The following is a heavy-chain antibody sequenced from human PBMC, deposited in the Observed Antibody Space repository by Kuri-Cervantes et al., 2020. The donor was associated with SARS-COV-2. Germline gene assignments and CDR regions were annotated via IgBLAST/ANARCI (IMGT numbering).Heavy chain of an antibody. J-gene: IGHJ6*02. CDR3: ARFRITIFGVPFGYYYYGMDV. CDR1: GFTFSSYW. Sequence: GESLKISCAASGFTFSSYWMHWVRQAPGKGLVWVSRINSDGSSASYADSVKGRFTISRDNAKNSLYLQMNSLRAEDTAVYYCARFRITIFGVPFGYYYYGMDVWGQGTTVTVSS. V-gene: IGHV3-74*01. D-gene: IGHD3-3*01. CDR2: INSDGSSA.